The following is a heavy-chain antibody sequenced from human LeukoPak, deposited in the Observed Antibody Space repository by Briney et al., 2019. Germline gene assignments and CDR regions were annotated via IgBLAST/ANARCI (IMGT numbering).Heavy chain of an antibody. D-gene: IGHD1-26*01. V-gene: IGHV3-48*01. J-gene: IGHJ4*02. CDR3: ARTPTEWELLRLDY. CDR2: ISSSSSTI. Sequence: SGGSLRLSCAASGFTFSSYSMNWVRQAPGKGLEWVSYISSSSSTIYYADSVKGRFTISRDNAKNSLYLQMNSLRAEDTAVYYCARTPTEWELLRLDYWGQGTLVTVSS. CDR1: GFTFSSYS.